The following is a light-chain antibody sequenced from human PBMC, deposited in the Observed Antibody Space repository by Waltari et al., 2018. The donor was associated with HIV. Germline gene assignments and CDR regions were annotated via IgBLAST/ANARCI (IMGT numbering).Light chain of an antibody. CDR2: EVS. Sequence: QSALTQPASVSGSPGQSITMSCTGTSSDVGGYNSVSWYQQHPGKAPKIIIYEVSNRPSGVSNRFSGSKSGNTASLTISGLQAEDEADYYCSSYTGSSTRYVFGTGTKVTVL. V-gene: IGLV2-14*01. CDR3: SSYTGSSTRYV. CDR1: SSDVGGYNS. J-gene: IGLJ1*01.